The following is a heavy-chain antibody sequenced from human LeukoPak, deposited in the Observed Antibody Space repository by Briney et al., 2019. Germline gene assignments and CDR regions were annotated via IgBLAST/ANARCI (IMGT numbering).Heavy chain of an antibody. D-gene: IGHD3-22*01. CDR1: GFTFSSYG. J-gene: IGHJ4*02. CDR2: IRYDGSNK. Sequence: GGSLRLSCEASGFTFSSYGMHWVRQAPGKGLEGVAFIRYDGSNKYYADSVKGRFTISRDNSKNTLYLQMNSLRAEDTAVYYCAKVGGYDSSGYPLYFDYWGQGTLVTVSS. V-gene: IGHV3-30*02. CDR3: AKVGGYDSSGYPLYFDY.